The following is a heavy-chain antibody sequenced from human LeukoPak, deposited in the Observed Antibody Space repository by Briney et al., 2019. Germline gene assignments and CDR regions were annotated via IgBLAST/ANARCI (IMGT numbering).Heavy chain of an antibody. CDR3: AREGGELSGSYYNWIFDY. CDR1: GYSISSGYY. J-gene: IGHJ4*02. CDR2: IYYSGST. Sequence: SETLSLTCTVSGYSISSGYYWGWIRQPPGKGLEWIGYIYYSGSTNYNPSLKSRATISVDTSKNQFSLKLSSVTAADTAVYYCAREGGELSGSYYNWIFDYWGQGTLVTVSS. D-gene: IGHD3-10*01. V-gene: IGHV4-61*01.